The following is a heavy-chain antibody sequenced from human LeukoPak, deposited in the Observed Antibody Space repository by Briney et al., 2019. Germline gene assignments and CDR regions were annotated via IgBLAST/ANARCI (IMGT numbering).Heavy chain of an antibody. Sequence: SETLSLTCAVYGGSFSGYYWSWIRQPPGKGLEWIGEINHSGSTNYNPSLKSRVTISVDTSKNQFSLKLSSVTAADTAVYYCARITMVRGSQRGYYYYYYMDVWGKGTTVTISS. CDR3: ARITMVRGSQRGYYYYYYMDV. D-gene: IGHD3-10*01. CDR2: INHSGST. V-gene: IGHV4-34*01. CDR1: GGSFSGYY. J-gene: IGHJ6*03.